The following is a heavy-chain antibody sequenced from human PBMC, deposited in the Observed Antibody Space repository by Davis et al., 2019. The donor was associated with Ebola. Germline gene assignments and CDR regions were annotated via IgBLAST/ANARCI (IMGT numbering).Heavy chain of an antibody. J-gene: IGHJ4*02. Sequence: SETLSLTCTVSGASISSHYWSWIRQSPGKGLEWIGHIYYDVNTKYSPSLKSRVIISSDTSKNQFSLKLTSVTAADTAVYYCARQEGFAWWPLWGRGALVTVSS. V-gene: IGHV4-59*11. CDR1: GASISSHY. D-gene: IGHD2-15*01. CDR3: ARQEGFAWWPL. CDR2: IYYDVNT.